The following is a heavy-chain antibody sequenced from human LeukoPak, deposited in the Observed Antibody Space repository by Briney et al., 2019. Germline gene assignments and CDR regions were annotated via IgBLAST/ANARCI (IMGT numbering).Heavy chain of an antibody. V-gene: IGHV3-13*01. Sequence: GGSLRLSCAASGFTFSSFDMHWVRQPPGQGLEWVSTIGTASDTYYPGSVEGRFTLSRDNAKNSLYLQMNSLTAGDTAVYYCVRGPPRGKYYYMDVWGKGTTVTVSS. CDR1: GFTFSSFD. J-gene: IGHJ6*03. CDR2: IGTASDT. CDR3: VRGPPRGKYYYMDV. D-gene: IGHD1-1*01.